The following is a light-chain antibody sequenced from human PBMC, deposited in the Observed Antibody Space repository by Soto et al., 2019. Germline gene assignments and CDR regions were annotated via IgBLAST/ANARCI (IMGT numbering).Light chain of an antibody. J-gene: IGKJ3*01. Sequence: DIQMTQSPSSLSASVGDRVTITCQASQNINIYLNWYQQSPGRAPKLLIYDASSLEKGVPSRFSGTGSGTHFTLTISSLQPEDIATYYCPPYDDLPFTFGPGTKVDIK. V-gene: IGKV1-33*01. CDR3: PPYDDLPFT. CDR2: DAS. CDR1: QNINIY.